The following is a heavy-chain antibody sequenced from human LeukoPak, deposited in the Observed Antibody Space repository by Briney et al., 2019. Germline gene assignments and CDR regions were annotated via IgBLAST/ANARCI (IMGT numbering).Heavy chain of an antibody. CDR3: ARHSMRYYDSSGYYPEIDY. D-gene: IGHD3-22*01. CDR2: IYYSGST. J-gene: IGHJ4*02. Sequence: SETLSLTCTVSGGSISSYYWSWIRQTPGKGLEWIGYIYYSGSTNYNPSLKSRVTISVDTSKNQFSLKLSSVTAADTAVYYCARHSMRYYDSSGYYPEIDYWGQGTLVTVSS. V-gene: IGHV4-59*08. CDR1: GGSISSYY.